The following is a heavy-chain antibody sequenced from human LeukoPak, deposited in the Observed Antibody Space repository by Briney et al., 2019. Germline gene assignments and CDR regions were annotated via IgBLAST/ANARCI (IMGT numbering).Heavy chain of an antibody. CDR3: AKVSFRLYGDLDY. D-gene: IGHD4-17*01. Sequence: GGSLRLSCAGSGFTFSSYAMSWVRQSPGKGLEWVSAISGSGGSTYYADSVKGRFTISRDNSKNTLYLQMNSLRAEDTAVYYCAKVSFRLYGDLDYWGQGTLVTVSS. CDR1: GFTFSSYA. V-gene: IGHV3-23*01. CDR2: ISGSGGST. J-gene: IGHJ4*02.